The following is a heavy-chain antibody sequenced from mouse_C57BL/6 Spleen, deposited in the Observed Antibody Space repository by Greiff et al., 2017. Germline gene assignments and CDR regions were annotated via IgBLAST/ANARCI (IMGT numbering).Heavy chain of an antibody. CDR3: ARLGYRYYYAMDY. V-gene: IGHV1-26*01. Sequence: EVQLQQSGPELVKPGASVKISCKASGYTFTDYYMNWVKPSHGRSLEWIGDINPNNGGTSYNQKFKGKATLTVDMSSSTAYMELRSLTSEDSAVYYCARLGYRYYYAMDYWGQGTSVTVSS. CDR1: GYTFTDYY. J-gene: IGHJ4*01. CDR2: INPNNGGT. D-gene: IGHD3-1*01.